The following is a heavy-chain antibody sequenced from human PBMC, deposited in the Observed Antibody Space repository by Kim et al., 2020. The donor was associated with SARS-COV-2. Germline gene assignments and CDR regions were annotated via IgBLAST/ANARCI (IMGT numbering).Heavy chain of an antibody. D-gene: IGHD6-13*01. CDR3: ARDRYSSSWYGDGYFDL. V-gene: IGHV3-21*01. J-gene: IGHJ2*01. Sequence: SVKGRFTISRDNAKHSLYLQMNSLRAEDTAVYYCARDRYSSSWYGDGYFDLWGRGTLVTVSS.